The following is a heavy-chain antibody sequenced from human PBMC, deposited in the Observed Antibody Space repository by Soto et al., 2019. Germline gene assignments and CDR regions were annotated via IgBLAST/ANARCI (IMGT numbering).Heavy chain of an antibody. Sequence: GGSLRLSCAASGFTFSSYGMSWVRQAPGKGLEWVSAISGSGGSTYYADSVKGRFTISRDNSKNTLYLQMNSLRAEDTAVYYCAKVPPWEYYYDSSGYYFGVGYFDYWGQGTLVTVSS. V-gene: IGHV3-23*01. CDR1: GFTFSSYG. CDR3: AKVPPWEYYYDSSGYYFGVGYFDY. D-gene: IGHD3-22*01. J-gene: IGHJ4*02. CDR2: ISGSGGST.